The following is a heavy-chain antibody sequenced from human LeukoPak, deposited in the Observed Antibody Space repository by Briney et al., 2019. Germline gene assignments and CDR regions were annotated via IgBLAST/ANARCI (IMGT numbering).Heavy chain of an antibody. CDR1: GFTFRNYW. CDR2: IRQDGGDN. CDR3: TKWSTSGSYYTE. J-gene: IGHJ4*02. D-gene: IGHD3-10*01. Sequence: GGSLRLSCAGSGFTFRNYWMGWVRQPPGKGLEWVANIRQDGGDNHYVDSVKGRFTISRDNARNSLSLQMNSLRAEDTAVYYCTKWSTSGSYYTEWGQGTLVIASS. V-gene: IGHV3-7*01.